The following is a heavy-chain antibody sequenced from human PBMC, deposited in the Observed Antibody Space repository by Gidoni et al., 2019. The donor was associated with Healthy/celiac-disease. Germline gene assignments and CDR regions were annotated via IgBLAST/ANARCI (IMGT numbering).Heavy chain of an antibody. J-gene: IGHJ4*02. CDR3: AKEGYGEYFDY. V-gene: IGHV4-34*01. CDR1: GGSFSGYY. CDR2: INHSGST. D-gene: IGHD4-17*01. Sequence: QVQLQQWGAGLLKPSETLSLTCAVSGGSFSGYYWSWIRQPPGKGLEWIGEINHSGSTNYNPSLKSRVTISVDTSKNQFSLKLSSVTAADTAVYYCAKEGYGEYFDYWGQGTLVTVSS.